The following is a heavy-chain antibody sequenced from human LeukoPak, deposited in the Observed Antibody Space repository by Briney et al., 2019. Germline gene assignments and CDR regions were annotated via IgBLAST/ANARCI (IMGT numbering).Heavy chain of an antibody. CDR1: GFTFNRYP. V-gene: IGHV3-13*01. D-gene: IGHD6-13*01. J-gene: IGHJ6*02. CDR3: ARMAHLIEQQLFPAGTRTYYGMDV. Sequence: GGSLRLSCSASGFTFNRYPMHWVRQATGKGLECVSAIGTAGGTYYPGSVKGRFTISRENAKNSLYLQMNSLRAGDTAVYYCARMAHLIEQQLFPAGTRTYYGMDVWGQGTTVTVSS. CDR2: IGTAGGT.